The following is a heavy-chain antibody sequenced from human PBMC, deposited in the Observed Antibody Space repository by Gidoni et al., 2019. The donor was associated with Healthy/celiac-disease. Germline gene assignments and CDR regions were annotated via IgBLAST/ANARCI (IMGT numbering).Heavy chain of an antibody. CDR1: GGSISSYY. J-gene: IGHJ4*02. Sequence: QVQLQESGPGLVKPSETLSLTCTVSGGSISSYYWSWIRQPPGKGLEWIGYIYYSGSTNYNPSLKSRVTISVDTSKNQFSLKLSSVTAADTAVYYCARGRWLGYYFDYWGQGTLVTVSS. CDR3: ARGRWLGYYFDY. V-gene: IGHV4-59*08. CDR2: IYYSGST. D-gene: IGHD2-15*01.